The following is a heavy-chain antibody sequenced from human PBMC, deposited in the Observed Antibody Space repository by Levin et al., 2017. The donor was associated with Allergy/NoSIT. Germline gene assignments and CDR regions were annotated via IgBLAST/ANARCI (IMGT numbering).Heavy chain of an antibody. CDR1: GFTFEIYG. CDR2: ISASGSPT. J-gene: IGHJ4*02. V-gene: IGHV3-48*04. Sequence: PGGSLRLSCSVSGFTFEIYGMNWVRQAPGKRLEWVSHISASGSPTYYAGPVRGRFTISRDNAKKSLYLQMSSLRVEDTAVYYCARGLFDFWVQGAVVPVSS. D-gene: IGHD5-12*01. CDR3: ARGLFDF.